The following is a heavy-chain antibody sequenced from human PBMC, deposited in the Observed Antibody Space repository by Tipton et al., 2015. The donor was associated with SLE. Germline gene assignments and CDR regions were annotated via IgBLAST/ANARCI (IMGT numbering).Heavy chain of an antibody. CDR3: ARDRRGWYFDL. Sequence: TLSLTCTVSGFSISTGYYWGWIRWPPGKGLEWIGNIYHTGSTYYNPSLKSRVTISLDTSKNQFSLKLSSVTAADTAVYYCARDRRGWYFDLWGRGTLVTVSS. CDR1: GFSISTGYY. J-gene: IGHJ2*01. V-gene: IGHV4-38-2*02. D-gene: IGHD3-10*01. CDR2: IYHTGST.